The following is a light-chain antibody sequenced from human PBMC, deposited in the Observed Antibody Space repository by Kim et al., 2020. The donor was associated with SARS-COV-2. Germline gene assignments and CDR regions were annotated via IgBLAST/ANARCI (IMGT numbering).Light chain of an antibody. CDR3: AAWDDSLYGRR. J-gene: IGLJ6*01. Sequence: QSVLTQPPSASGTPGQRVTISCSGSSPNIESNAVSWYQQLPGTAPKLVVYSNDQRPSGVPDRFSGSRSGTSASLAISGLQSEDEADYYCAAWDDSLYGRRFGGGTKVTVL. V-gene: IGLV1-44*01. CDR2: SND. CDR1: SPNIESNA.